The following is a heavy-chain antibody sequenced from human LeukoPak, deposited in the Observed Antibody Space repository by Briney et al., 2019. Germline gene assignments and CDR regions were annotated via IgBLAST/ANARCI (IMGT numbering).Heavy chain of an antibody. CDR1: GFTFSSYA. D-gene: IGHD5-18*01. CDR2: ISYDGSNK. V-gene: IGHV3-30-3*01. J-gene: IGHJ4*02. CDR3: ARGENSYGHGRY. Sequence: GGSLRLSCAASGFTFSSYAMHWVRQAPGKGLEWVAVISYDGSNKYYADSVKGLFTISRDNSKNTLHLQMNSLRAEDTAVYYCARGENSYGHGRYWGQGTLVTVSS.